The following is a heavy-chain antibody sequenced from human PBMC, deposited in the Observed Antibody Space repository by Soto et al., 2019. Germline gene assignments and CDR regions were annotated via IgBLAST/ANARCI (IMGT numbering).Heavy chain of an antibody. CDR1: GFSVTGSGVA. V-gene: IGHV2-5*02. Sequence: QITLKESGPALVKPTQTLTLTCTCSGFSVTGSGVAVGWIRQPPGKALEWLAIIYWDDDKRYSPSLKSRLTISRDTSKNQVVLTMTNMGPVDTGTYYCAHGDMSINHGYEFWGQGTLVTVPS. CDR3: AHGDMSINHGYEF. D-gene: IGHD2-15*01. J-gene: IGHJ4*02. CDR2: IYWDDDK.